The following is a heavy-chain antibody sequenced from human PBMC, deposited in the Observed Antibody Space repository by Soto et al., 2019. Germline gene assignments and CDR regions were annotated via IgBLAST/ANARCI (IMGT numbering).Heavy chain of an antibody. CDR1: SDSVSNTGYY. Sequence: SETLSLTCSVSSDSVSNTGYYWSWIRQPPGKGLEWIGYIYYTGATTYSPSLKSRITMSVDPSKKHFSLKMTSVTEADTAVYYCAASPGIEVSDLEYWGRGALVTVSS. CDR2: IYYTGAT. V-gene: IGHV4-61*08. J-gene: IGHJ4*02. CDR3: AASPGIEVSDLEY.